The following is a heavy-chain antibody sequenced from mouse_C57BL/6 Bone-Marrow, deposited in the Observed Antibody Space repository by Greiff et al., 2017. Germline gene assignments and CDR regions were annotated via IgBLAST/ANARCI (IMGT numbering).Heavy chain of an antibody. V-gene: IGHV1-72*01. CDR2: IDPNSGGT. D-gene: IGHD1-1*01. Sequence: QVQLQQPGAELVKPGASVKLSCKASGYTFTSYWMHWVKQRPGRGLEWIGRIDPNSGGTKYNEKFKSKATLTVDKPASTAYMQLSSLTSEDSAVYYCARRDYGSSLYWYFDVWGTGTTVTVSS. J-gene: IGHJ1*03. CDR1: GYTFTSYW. CDR3: ARRDYGSSLYWYFDV.